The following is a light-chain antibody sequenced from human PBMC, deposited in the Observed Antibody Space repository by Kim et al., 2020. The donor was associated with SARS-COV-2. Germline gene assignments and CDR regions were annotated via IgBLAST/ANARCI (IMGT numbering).Light chain of an antibody. V-gene: IGLV3-19*01. CDR1: SLRSYY. CDR3: SSRDSSGKHLNYV. CDR2: GKN. J-gene: IGLJ1*01. Sequence: SSELTQDPAVSVALGQTVRITCQGDSLRSYYASWYQQKPGQAPVLVIYGKNNRPSGIPDRFSGSSSGNTASLTITVAQAEDEADYYCSSRDSSGKHLNYV.